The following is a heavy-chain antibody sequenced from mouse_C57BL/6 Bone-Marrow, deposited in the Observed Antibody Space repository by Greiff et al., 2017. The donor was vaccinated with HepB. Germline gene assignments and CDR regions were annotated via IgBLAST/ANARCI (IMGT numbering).Heavy chain of an antibody. CDR2: IDPENGDT. D-gene: IGHD1-1*02. Sequence: EVKLQESGAELVRPGASVKLSCTASGFNIKDDYMHWVKQRPEQGLEWIGWIDPENGDTEYASKFQGKATITADTSSNTAYLQLSSLTSEDTAVYYCTSYDYDAMDYWGQGTSVTVSS. V-gene: IGHV14-4*01. J-gene: IGHJ4*01. CDR3: TSYDYDAMDY. CDR1: GFNIKDDY.